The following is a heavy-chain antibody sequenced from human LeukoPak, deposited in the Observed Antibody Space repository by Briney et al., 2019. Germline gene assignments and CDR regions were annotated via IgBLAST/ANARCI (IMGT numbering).Heavy chain of an antibody. CDR2: ISYDGSNK. Sequence: PGRSLRLSCAASGFTFSSYGMHWVRQAPGRGLEWVAVISYDGSNKYYADSVKGRFTISRDNSRNTLYLQMNSLRAEDTAVYYCAKDGRGYSYGYFVDYWGQGTLVTVSS. V-gene: IGHV3-30*18. J-gene: IGHJ4*02. CDR3: AKDGRGYSYGYFVDY. CDR1: GFTFSSYG. D-gene: IGHD5-18*01.